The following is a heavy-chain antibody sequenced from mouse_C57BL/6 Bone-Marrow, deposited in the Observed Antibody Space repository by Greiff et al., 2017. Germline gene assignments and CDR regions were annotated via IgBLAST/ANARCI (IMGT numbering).Heavy chain of an antibody. CDR3: TTHAMDY. V-gene: IGHV14-4*01. Sequence: EVQLQESGAELVRPGASVKLSCTASGFNIKDDYMHWVKQRPEQGLEWIGWIDPENGDTEYASKFQGKATITADSSSNTAYLQLSSLTSEDTAVYYCTTHAMDYWGQGTSVTVSS. J-gene: IGHJ4*01. CDR2: IDPENGDT. CDR1: GFNIKDDY.